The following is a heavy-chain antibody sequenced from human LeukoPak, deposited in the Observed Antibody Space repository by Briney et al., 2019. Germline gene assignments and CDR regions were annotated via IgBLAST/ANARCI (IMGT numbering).Heavy chain of an antibody. D-gene: IGHD2-21*01. Sequence: PSETLSLTCAVYGGSFSGYYWSWIRQPPGKGLEWIGEINHSGSTNYNPSLKSRVTISVDTSKNQFSLKLSSVTAADTAVYYCAKDRAWSPNSAFDSWGQGTMVTVSS. J-gene: IGHJ3*02. CDR1: GGSFSGYY. CDR3: AKDRAWSPNSAFDS. CDR2: INHSGST. V-gene: IGHV4-34*01.